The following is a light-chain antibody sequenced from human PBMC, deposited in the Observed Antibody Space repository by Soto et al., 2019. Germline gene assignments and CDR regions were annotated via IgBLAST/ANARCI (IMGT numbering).Light chain of an antibody. Sequence: DIQMTQSPSSLSASLGDRVTITCRASQGIGVYLTWFQQRPGNVPKLLIYAASTLQSGVPSRFSGSGSGTDFTLTISSLQPEDVATYYCQKYNSAPLTFGGGTKVEIK. CDR3: QKYNSAPLT. J-gene: IGKJ4*01. CDR1: QGIGVY. V-gene: IGKV1-27*01. CDR2: AAS.